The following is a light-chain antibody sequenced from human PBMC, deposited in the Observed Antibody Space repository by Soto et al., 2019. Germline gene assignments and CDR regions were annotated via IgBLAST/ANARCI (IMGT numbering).Light chain of an antibody. CDR2: QAS. Sequence: DVVMAQSPISVTVTLGTQAAISCMASQSLVYSDGKTYSSWFHQRPGQSPRRLIYQASTRDTGVPVRFTGSGSGTDFTLKISRVEAEDVGVYFCMQNIYWPFTFGPGTKVDIK. J-gene: IGKJ3*01. CDR3: MQNIYWPFT. CDR1: QSLVYSDGKTY. V-gene: IGKV2-30*01.